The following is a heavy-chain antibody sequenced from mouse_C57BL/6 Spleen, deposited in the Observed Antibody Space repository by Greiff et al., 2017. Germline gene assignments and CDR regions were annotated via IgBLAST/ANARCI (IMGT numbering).Heavy chain of an antibody. CDR1: GYTFTSYW. CDR3: ARRGNYEGYFGY. CDR2: IDPSDSYT. Sequence: QVQLQQPGAELVMPGASVKLSCKASGYTFTSYWMHWVKQRPGQGLEWIGEIDPSDSYTNYNQKFKGKYTLTVDKSSSTAYMQLSRLTSEDSAVYYCARRGNYEGYFGYWGQGTTLTVSS. D-gene: IGHD2-1*01. J-gene: IGHJ2*01. V-gene: IGHV1-69*01.